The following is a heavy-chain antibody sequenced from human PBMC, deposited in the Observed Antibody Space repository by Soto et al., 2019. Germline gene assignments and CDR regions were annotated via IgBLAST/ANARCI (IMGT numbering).Heavy chain of an antibody. CDR2: ISPYNGDT. V-gene: IGHV1-18*01. CDR3: ARVYYDYVWGSYRSANYFDY. CDR1: GYSFTSYG. D-gene: IGHD3-16*02. J-gene: IGHJ4*02. Sequence: GASVKVSCKASGYSFTSYGITWVRQAPGQGLEWLGWISPYNGDTNYAQKLQGRVTMTTDTSTSTAYMELSSLRSDDTAVYYCARVYYDYVWGSYRSANYFDYWGQGTLVTVSS.